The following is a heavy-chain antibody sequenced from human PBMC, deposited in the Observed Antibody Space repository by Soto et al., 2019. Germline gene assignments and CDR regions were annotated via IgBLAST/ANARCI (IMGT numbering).Heavy chain of an antibody. V-gene: IGHV1-18*01. D-gene: IGHD1-1*01. CDR1: GYTCTSYG. CDR2: ISAYDGNT. Sequence: QVQLVQSGAEVKKPGASVKVSCKASGYTCTSYGISWVRQASGQGLEWMGWISAYDGNTKYAQKLKSRVTMTTGTSTSTAYMELRSLRSDDTAVYYCAIDEAYKWNAGGWFDPWGQGTLVTVSS. J-gene: IGHJ5*02. CDR3: AIDEAYKWNAGGWFDP.